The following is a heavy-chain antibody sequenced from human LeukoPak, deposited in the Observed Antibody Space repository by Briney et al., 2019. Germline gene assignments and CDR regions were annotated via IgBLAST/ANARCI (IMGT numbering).Heavy chain of an antibody. V-gene: IGHV4-59*01. J-gene: IGHJ4*02. D-gene: IGHD5-24*01. CDR3: ARGSFFDGWYFDY. CDR2: IYHSGTT. Sequence: SETLSLTCTVSSGSISSYYWSWIRQPPGKGLEWIGYIYHSGTTNYNPSLKSRVTISVDTSKNQFSLKLSSVTAADTAVYYCARGSFFDGWYFDYWGQGTLVTVSS. CDR1: SGSISSYY.